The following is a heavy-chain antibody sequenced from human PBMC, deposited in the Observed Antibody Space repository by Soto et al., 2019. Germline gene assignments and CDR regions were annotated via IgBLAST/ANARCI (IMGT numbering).Heavy chain of an antibody. V-gene: IGHV4-31*03. CDR3: ARALLIAYCGGDCYKGFDY. D-gene: IGHD2-21*02. CDR1: GGSISSGGYY. J-gene: IGHJ4*02. Sequence: SETLSLTCTVSGGSISSGGYYWSWIRQHPGKGLEWIGYIYYSGSTYYNPSLKSRVTISVDTSKNQFSLKLSSVTAADTAVYYCARALLIAYCGGDCYKGFDYWGQGTLVTVSS. CDR2: IYYSGST.